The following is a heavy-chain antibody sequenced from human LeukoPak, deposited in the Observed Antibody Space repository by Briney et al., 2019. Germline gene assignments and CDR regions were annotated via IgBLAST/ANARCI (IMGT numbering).Heavy chain of an antibody. CDR3: ARVRGSYRVDY. CDR2: ISSSSSPI. CDR1: GFTFSSYS. V-gene: IGHV3-48*04. D-gene: IGHD1-26*01. Sequence: GSLRLSCAASGFTFSSYSMNWVRQAPGKGLEWVSYISSSSSPIYYADSVKGRFTISRDNAKNSLYLQMNSLRVEDTAVYYCARVRGSYRVDYWGQGALVTVSS. J-gene: IGHJ4*02.